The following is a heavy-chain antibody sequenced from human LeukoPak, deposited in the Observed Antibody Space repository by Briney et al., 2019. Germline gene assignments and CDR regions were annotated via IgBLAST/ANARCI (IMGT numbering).Heavy chain of an antibody. V-gene: IGHV4-38-2*01. D-gene: IGHD3-22*01. J-gene: IGHJ4*02. CDR2: VYHSGST. Sequence: TSETLSLTCAVSGFSINSGYYWGWIRQPPGKGLEWIGNVYHSGSTYYNPSLKSRVTISVDTSKNQFSLKLSSVTAADTAVYYFARPGSGYYYFDYWGQETLVTVSS. CDR1: GFSINSGYY. CDR3: ARPGSGYYYFDY.